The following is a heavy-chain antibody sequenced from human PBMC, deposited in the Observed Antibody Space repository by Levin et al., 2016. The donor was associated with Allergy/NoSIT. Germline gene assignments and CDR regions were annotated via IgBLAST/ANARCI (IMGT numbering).Heavy chain of an antibody. CDR1: GFTFSSYG. J-gene: IGHJ6*02. CDR3: ARDIGPGLIAARGRGGMDV. Sequence: GESLKISCAASGFTFSSYGMHWVRQAPGKGLEWVAVIWYDGSNKYYADSVKGRFTISRDNSKNTLYLQMNSLRAEDTAVYYCARDIGPGLIAARGRGGMDVWGQGTTVTVSS. CDR2: IWYDGSNK. D-gene: IGHD6-6*01. V-gene: IGHV3-33*01.